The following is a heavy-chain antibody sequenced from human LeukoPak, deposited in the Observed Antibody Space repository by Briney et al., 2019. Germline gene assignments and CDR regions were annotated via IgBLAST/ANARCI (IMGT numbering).Heavy chain of an antibody. CDR3: SRENGAFSPFGY. D-gene: IGHD2-8*01. J-gene: IGHJ4*02. Sequence: SRTLSLTCGVSGGSISNTNWWSWVRQPPGQGLEWNGEISLTGLTNHNPSLENRLSVPLDKPKNQLSLSLASVTAADTAVYYCSRENGAFSPFGYWGEGTLVTVPS. V-gene: IGHV4-4*02. CDR1: GGSISNTNW. CDR2: ISLTGLT.